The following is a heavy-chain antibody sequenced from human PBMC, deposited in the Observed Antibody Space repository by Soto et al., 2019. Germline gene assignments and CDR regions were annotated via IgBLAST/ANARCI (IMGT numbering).Heavy chain of an antibody. CDR1: GFTFSSYA. V-gene: IGHV3-23*01. CDR2: ISGSGGST. J-gene: IGHJ4*02. CDR3: ARGKGSSWYSDY. D-gene: IGHD6-13*01. Sequence: EVQLLESGGGLVQTGGSLRLSCAASGFTFSSYAMSWVRQAPGKGLEWVSAISGSGGSTYYADSVKGRFTISRDNSKNTLYLQMNSLRAEDTAVYYCARGKGSSWYSDYWGQGTLVTVSS.